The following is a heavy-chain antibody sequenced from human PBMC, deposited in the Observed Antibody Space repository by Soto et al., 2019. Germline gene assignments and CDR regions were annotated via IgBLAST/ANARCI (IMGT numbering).Heavy chain of an antibody. V-gene: IGHV3-23*01. Sequence: HPGGSLRLSCAASGFAFSTYAMSWVRQAPGKGLEWVSTVSGGGGTTYYADSVKGRFTISRDNSKNTLHLQMNSLRAEDTAVYYCAIVAVLRRTKIENWGQGTLVTVSS. CDR2: VSGGGGTT. D-gene: IGHD1-1*01. CDR1: GFAFSTYA. J-gene: IGHJ4*02. CDR3: AIVAVLRRTKIEN.